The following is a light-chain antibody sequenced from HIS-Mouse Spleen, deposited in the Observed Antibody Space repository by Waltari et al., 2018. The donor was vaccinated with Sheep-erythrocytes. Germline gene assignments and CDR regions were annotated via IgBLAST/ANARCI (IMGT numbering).Light chain of an antibody. CDR2: GAS. J-gene: IGKJ3*01. CDR3: QQYGSTPFT. V-gene: IGKV3-20*01. CDR1: QSVSISY. Sequence: EIVLTQSPGTLSLSPGARATLLSRASQSVSISYLAWYQQQPGQAPRLLIYGASSRATGIPDRFSGSGSGTDFTLTISRLEPEDFAVYYCQQYGSTPFTFGPGTKVDIK.